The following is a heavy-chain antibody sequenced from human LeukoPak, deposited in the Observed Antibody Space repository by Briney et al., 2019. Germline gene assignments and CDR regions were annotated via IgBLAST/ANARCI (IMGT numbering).Heavy chain of an antibody. CDR3: AKRANGYSYGPNWFDP. D-gene: IGHD5-18*01. J-gene: IGHJ5*02. V-gene: IGHV3-23*01. Sequence: GGSLRLSCAASGFTFSIYAMSWVRRAPGKGLEWVSAINKAGRPYYADSVQGRFTISRDNSKNTLYLQMNSLRAEDTAVYYCAKRANGYSYGPNWFDPWGQGTLVTVSS. CDR2: INKAGRP. CDR1: GFTFSIYA.